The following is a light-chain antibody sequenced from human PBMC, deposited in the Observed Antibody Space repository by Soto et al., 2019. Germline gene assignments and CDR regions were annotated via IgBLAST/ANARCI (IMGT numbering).Light chain of an antibody. V-gene: IGKV1-5*03. Sequence: LAWYQQKPGTAPKLLISKASILESGVPSRFSGSGSGTDFTLTISRLEPEDFAVYHCQQYGNPPTFGGGTKVDI. CDR3: QQYGNPPT. CDR2: KAS. J-gene: IGKJ4*01.